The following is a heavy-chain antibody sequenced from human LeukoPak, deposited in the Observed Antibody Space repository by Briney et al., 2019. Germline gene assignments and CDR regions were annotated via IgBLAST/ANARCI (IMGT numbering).Heavy chain of an antibody. CDR3: ARVPYYYGMDV. J-gene: IGHJ6*02. CDR2: ISSSSSYI. Sequence: GGSLRLSCAASGFTFSSYSMNWVRQAPGKGLEWVSSISSSSSYIYYADSVKGRFTISRDNSKNTLYLQMNSLRAEDTAVYYCARVPYYYGMDVWGQGTTVTVSS. CDR1: GFTFSSYS. V-gene: IGHV3-21*04.